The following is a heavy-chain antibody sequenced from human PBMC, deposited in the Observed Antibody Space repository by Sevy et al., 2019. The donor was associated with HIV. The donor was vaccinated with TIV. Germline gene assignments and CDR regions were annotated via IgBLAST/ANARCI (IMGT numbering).Heavy chain of an antibody. Sequence: SETLSLTCTVSGGSVSSSLYSWGWVRQSPGKGLEWIGSIYAYSGRTFYNPSVKSRVTISVDTPNNQLSLKLTSVTAADTAVYYCARKGNGYNQYFFDYWGQGTLVTVSS. CDR1: GGSVSSSLYS. CDR3: ARKGNGYNQYFFDY. V-gene: IGHV4-39*01. CDR2: IYAYSGRT. J-gene: IGHJ4*02. D-gene: IGHD5-12*01.